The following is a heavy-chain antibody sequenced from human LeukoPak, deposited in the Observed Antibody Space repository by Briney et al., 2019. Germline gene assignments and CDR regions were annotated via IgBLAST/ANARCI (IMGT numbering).Heavy chain of an antibody. CDR1: GGSISGYY. J-gene: IGHJ4*02. CDR2: IYISGST. V-gene: IGHV4-4*07. Sequence: SETLSLTCTVSGGSISGYYWSWIRQPAGKGLEWIGRIYISGSTNYNPSLKSRLTMSVDTSKNQFSLKLSSVTAADTAVYYCARVGQGSGWYFDYRGQGTLVTVSS. D-gene: IGHD6-19*01. CDR3: ARVGQGSGWYFDY.